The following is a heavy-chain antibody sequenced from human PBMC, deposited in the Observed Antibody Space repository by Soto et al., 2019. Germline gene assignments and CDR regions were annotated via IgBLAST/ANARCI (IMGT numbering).Heavy chain of an antibody. V-gene: IGHV4-30-4*01. CDR3: AREYSYGVYFDY. D-gene: IGHD5-18*01. J-gene: IGHJ4*02. Sequence: SETLSLTCTVSGGSISSGDYYWSWIRQPPGKGLEWIGYIYYSGSTYYNPSLKSRVTISVDTSKNQFSLKLSSVTAADTAVYYCAREYSYGVYFDYWGQGTLVTVSS. CDR2: IYYSGST. CDR1: GGSISSGDYY.